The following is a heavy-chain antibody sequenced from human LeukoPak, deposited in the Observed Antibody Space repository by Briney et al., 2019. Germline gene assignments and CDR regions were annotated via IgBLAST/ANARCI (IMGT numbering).Heavy chain of an antibody. CDR1: GFTVSSNY. D-gene: IGHD1-26*01. CDR2: IYSGGST. CDR3: ARGGSYLSAFDI. Sequence: SGGSLRLSCAASGFTVSSNYMSWVRQAPGKGLEWVSIIYSGGSTFYAASVKGRFTISRDNSKNTLYLQMNSLRAEDTAVYYCARGGSYLSAFDIWGQGTMVTVSS. V-gene: IGHV3-53*01. J-gene: IGHJ3*02.